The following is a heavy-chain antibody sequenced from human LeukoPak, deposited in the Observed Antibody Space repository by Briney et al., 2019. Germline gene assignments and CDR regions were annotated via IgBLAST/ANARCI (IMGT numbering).Heavy chain of an antibody. CDR1: GGSISSGGYS. D-gene: IGHD3-3*01. J-gene: IGHJ4*02. CDR2: IYHSGST. CDR3: ARTFIRFPDY. V-gene: IGHV4-30-2*01. Sequence: SQTLSLTCAVSGGSISSGGYSWSWIRQPPGKGLEWIGYIYHSGSTYYNPSLKSRVTISVDRSKNQFSLKLGSVTAADTAVYYCARTFIRFPDYWGQGTLVTVSS.